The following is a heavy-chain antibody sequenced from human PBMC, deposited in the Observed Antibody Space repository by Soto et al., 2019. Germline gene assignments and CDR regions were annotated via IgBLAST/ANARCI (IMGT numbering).Heavy chain of an antibody. CDR3: TRHLIVGPTDWFDP. J-gene: IGHJ5*02. Sequence: EVQLVESGGGLVQPGGSLKLSCAASGFTFSGSPVHWVRQASGKGLEWVGRIKSKSNNFATAYGASVRGRFSISRDDSKNTSYLQMNSLKAEDTAVYYCTRHLIVGPTDWFDPWGQGTLVTVSS. CDR1: GFTFSGSP. CDR2: IKSKSNNFAT. V-gene: IGHV3-73*02. D-gene: IGHD1-26*01.